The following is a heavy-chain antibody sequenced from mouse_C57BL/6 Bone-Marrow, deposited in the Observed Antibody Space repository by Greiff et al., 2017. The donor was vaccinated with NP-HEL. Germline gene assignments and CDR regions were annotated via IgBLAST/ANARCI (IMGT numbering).Heavy chain of an antibody. CDR1: GFTFSDYG. D-gene: IGHD2-4*01. J-gene: IGHJ4*01. Sequence: EVKLMESGGGLVQPGGSLKLSCAASGFTFSDYGMAWVRQAPRKGPEWVAFISNLAYSIYYADTVTGRFTFSRENAKNTLYLEMSSLRSEDTAMYYCARQLSMITDYYAMDYWGQGTSVTVSS. CDR2: ISNLAYSI. CDR3: ARQLSMITDYYAMDY. V-gene: IGHV5-15*01.